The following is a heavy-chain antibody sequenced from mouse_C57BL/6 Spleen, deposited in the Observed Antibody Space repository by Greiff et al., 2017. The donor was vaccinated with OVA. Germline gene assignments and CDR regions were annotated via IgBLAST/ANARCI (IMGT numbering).Heavy chain of an antibody. CDR1: GYSITSGYY. CDR2: ISYDGSN. Sequence: EVKLQESGPGLVKPSQSLSLTCSVTGYSITSGYYWNWIRQFPGNKLEWMGYISYDGSNNYNPSLKNRISITRDTSKNQFFLKLNSVTTEDTATYYCARESDYRDYWGQGTTLTVSS. D-gene: IGHD2-4*01. V-gene: IGHV3-6*01. J-gene: IGHJ2*01. CDR3: ARESDYRDY.